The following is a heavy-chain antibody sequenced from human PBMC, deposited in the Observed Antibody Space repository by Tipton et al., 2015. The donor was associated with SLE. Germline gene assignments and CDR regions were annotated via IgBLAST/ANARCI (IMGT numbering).Heavy chain of an antibody. CDR1: GYSISSGYY. J-gene: IGHJ6*03. D-gene: IGHD6-19*01. CDR2: IYHSGST. V-gene: IGHV4-38-2*02. CDR3: ARVAVAYYYYMDV. Sequence: TLSLTCTVSGYSISSGYYWGWIRQPPGKGLEWIAGIYHSGSTYYNPSLKSRVSTSVDTSKNQFSLKLSSVTAADTAVYYCARVAVAYYYYMDVWGKGTTVTVSS.